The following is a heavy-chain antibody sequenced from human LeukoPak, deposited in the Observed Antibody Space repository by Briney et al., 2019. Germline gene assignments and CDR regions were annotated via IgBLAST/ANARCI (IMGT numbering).Heavy chain of an antibody. CDR2: ISYSGST. Sequence: NPSETLSLTCTVSRGSISSGDYYWSWIRQPPGKGPEWIGYISYSGSTDYNPSLKSRVTISLDTSKNQFSLRLSSVTAADTAVYYCARETRLHSGSYSNDAFDIWGQGTMVTVSS. CDR1: RGSISSGDYY. V-gene: IGHV4-61*08. D-gene: IGHD1-26*01. J-gene: IGHJ3*02. CDR3: ARETRLHSGSYSNDAFDI.